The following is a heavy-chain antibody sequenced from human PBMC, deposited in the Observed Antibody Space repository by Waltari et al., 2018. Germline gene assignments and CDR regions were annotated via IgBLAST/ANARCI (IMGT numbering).Heavy chain of an antibody. V-gene: IGHV3-7*01. CDR3: AREGPDYDFWSGYYPDY. CDR2: IKQDGSEK. D-gene: IGHD3-3*01. CDR1: GFTFSSYW. Sequence: EVQLVESGGGLVQPGGSLRLSCAASGFTFSSYWMSWVRQAPGKGLEWVANIKQDGSEKYYVDSVKGRFTISRDNAKNSLYLQMNSLRAEDTAVYYCAREGPDYDFWSGYYPDYWGQGTLVTVSS. J-gene: IGHJ4*02.